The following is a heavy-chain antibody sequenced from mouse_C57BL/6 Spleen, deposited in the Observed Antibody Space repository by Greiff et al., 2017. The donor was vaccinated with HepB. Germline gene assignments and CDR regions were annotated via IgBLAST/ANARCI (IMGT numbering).Heavy chain of an antibody. CDR1: GYTFTDYY. D-gene: IGHD2-4*01. V-gene: IGHV1-26*01. Sequence: EVQLQQSGPELVKPGASVKISCKASGYTFTDYYMNWVKQSHGKSLEWIGDINPNNGGTSYNQKFKGKATLTVDKSSSTAYMELRSLTSEDSAVYYCARSNDYHGGWFAYWGQGTLVTVSA. CDR2: INPNNGGT. CDR3: ARSNDYHGGWFAY. J-gene: IGHJ3*01.